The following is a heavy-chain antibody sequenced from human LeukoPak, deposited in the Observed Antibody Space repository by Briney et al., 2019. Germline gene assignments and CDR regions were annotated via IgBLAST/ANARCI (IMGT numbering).Heavy chain of an antibody. CDR1: GGSFSGYY. V-gene: IGHV4-34*01. D-gene: IGHD3-16*01. J-gene: IGHJ4*02. CDR2: INHSGST. CDR3: ARGPPARRGYFDY. Sequence: PSETLSLTCAVYGGSFSGYYWSWIRQPPGKGLEWTGEINHSGSTNYNPSLKSRVTISVDTSKNQFSLKLSSVTAADTAVYYCARGPPARRGYFDYWGQGTLVTVSS.